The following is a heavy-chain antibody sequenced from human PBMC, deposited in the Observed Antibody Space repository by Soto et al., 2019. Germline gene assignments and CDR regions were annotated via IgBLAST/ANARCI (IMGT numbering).Heavy chain of an antibody. CDR3: AREMVVPAATYYYYYGMDV. D-gene: IGHD2-2*01. CDR2: IYYSGST. CDR1: GGSISSGDYY. Sequence: SETLSLTCSGSGGSISSGDYYWSWIRQPPGKGLEWIGYIYYSGSTYYNPSLKSRVTISVDTSKNQFSLKLSSVTAADTTVYYCAREMVVPAATYYYYYGMDVWGQGTTVTVSS. J-gene: IGHJ6*02. V-gene: IGHV4-30-4*01.